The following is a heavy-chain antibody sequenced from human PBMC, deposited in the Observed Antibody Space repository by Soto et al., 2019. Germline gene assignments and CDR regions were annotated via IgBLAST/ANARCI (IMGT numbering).Heavy chain of an antibody. D-gene: IGHD2-15*01. CDR2: IKQDGSEK. Sequence: PGGSLRLSCAASGFTFSSYWMSWVRQAPGKGLEWVANIKQDGSEKYYVDSVKGRFTISRDNAKNSLYLQMNSLRAEDTAVYYCARDSIVVVVATHLNWFDPWGQGTLVTVSS. CDR3: ARDSIVVVVATHLNWFDP. CDR1: GFTFSSYW. J-gene: IGHJ5*02. V-gene: IGHV3-7*03.